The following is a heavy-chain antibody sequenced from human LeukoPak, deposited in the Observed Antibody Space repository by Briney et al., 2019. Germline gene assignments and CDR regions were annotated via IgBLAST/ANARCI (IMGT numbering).Heavy chain of an antibody. CDR1: GFTFSDYY. CDR3: ASGLRFLEWLGAFDI. J-gene: IGHJ3*02. CDR2: ISSSGSTI. V-gene: IGHV3-11*04. Sequence: GGSLRFSCAASGFTFSDYYMSWIRQAPGKGLEWVSYISSSGSTIYYADSVKGRFTISRDNAKNSLYLQMNSLRAEDTAVYYCASGLRFLEWLGAFDIWGQGTMVTVSS. D-gene: IGHD3-3*01.